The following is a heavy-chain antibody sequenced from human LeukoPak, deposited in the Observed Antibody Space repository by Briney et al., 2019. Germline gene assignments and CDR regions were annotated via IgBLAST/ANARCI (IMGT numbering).Heavy chain of an antibody. V-gene: IGHV4-39*07. J-gene: IGHJ5*02. D-gene: IGHD2/OR15-2a*01. CDR1: DDSISSSNYY. Sequence: SETLSLTCTVSDDSISSSNYYWGLIRQPPGQGLEWIASVSYGASTHYNPSLKSRVTVSLDTPKNPFSLKLDSVTAADTAVYFCARGLFVYGFTYFWFDPWGQGIPVAVSS. CDR2: VSYGAST. CDR3: ARGLFVYGFTYFWFDP.